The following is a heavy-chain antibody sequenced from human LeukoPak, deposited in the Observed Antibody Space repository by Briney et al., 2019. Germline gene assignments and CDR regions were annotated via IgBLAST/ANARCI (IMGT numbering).Heavy chain of an antibody. CDR2: IYYSGST. V-gene: IGHV4-39*07. CDR3: ASVAAAGYYYYYYMDV. CDR1: GGSISSSSYY. Sequence: SETLSLTCTVSGGSISSSSYYWGWIRQPPGKGLEWIGSIYYSGSTYYNPSLKSRVTISVDTSKNQFSLKLSSVTAADTAVYYCASVAAAGYYYYYYMDVWGKGTTVTVSS. D-gene: IGHD6-13*01. J-gene: IGHJ6*03.